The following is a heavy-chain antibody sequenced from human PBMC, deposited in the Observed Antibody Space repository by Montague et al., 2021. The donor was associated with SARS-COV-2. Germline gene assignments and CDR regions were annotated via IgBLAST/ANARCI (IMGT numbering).Heavy chain of an antibody. D-gene: IGHD6-19*01. CDR3: ARGSGWMGNAFDI. V-gene: IGHV4-59*01. CDR1: GGSISSYY. CDR2: IYYSGST. Sequence: SETLSLTCTVSGGSISSYYWSWIRQPPGKGLEWIGYIYYSGSTNYNPSLKSRVTISADTSENQFSLKLSSVTAADTAVYYCARGSGWMGNAFDIWGQGTMVTVSS. J-gene: IGHJ3*02.